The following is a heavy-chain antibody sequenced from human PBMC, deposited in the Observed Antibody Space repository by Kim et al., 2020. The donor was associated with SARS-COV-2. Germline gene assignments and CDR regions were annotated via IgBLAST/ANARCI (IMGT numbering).Heavy chain of an antibody. CDR1: GFTFGDYA. J-gene: IGHJ6*02. D-gene: IGHD3-10*01. CDR2: ISWNSGSI. CDR3: AKDILGYGSGPGGYYGMDV. V-gene: IGHV3-9*01. Sequence: GGSLRLSCAASGFTFGDYAMHWVRQAPGKGLEWVSGISWNSGSIGYADSVKGRFTISRDNAKNSLYLQMNSLRAEDTALYYCAKDILGYGSGPGGYYGMDVWGQGTTVTVSS.